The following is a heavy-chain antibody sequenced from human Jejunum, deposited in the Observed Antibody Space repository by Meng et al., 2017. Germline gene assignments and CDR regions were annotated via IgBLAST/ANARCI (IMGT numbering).Heavy chain of an antibody. Sequence: SLRLSCTASGFTFGDYAMSWVRHAPGKGLEWLSFIRGRTFGWATDYAASVKGRFTISRDDSRSIAYLQMTSLKTEDTAVYYCTRANSPTGTTGDSFDIWGQGTMVTVSS. CDR1: GFTFGDYA. V-gene: IGHV3-49*04. J-gene: IGHJ3*02. CDR2: IRGRTFGWAT. D-gene: IGHD1-1*01. CDR3: TRANSPTGTTGDSFDI.